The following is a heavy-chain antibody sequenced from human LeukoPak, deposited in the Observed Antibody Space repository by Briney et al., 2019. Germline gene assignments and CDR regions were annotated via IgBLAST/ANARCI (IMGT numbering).Heavy chain of an antibody. Sequence: GGSLRLSCAASGFCFGSYAMSWVRQAPGKGLEWVSAISGSGGSTYYADSVKGRFTISRDNSKNTLYLQMNSLRAEDTALYYCAKDCTSTNCYVDYWGQGTLVTVSS. CDR2: ISGSGGST. CDR1: GFCFGSYA. D-gene: IGHD2-2*01. V-gene: IGHV3-23*01. J-gene: IGHJ4*02. CDR3: AKDCTSTNCYVDY.